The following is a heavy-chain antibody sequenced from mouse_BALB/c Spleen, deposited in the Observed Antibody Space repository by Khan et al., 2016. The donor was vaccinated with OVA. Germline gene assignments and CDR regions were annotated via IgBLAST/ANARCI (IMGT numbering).Heavy chain of an antibody. CDR1: GFSLTSYG. D-gene: IGHD1-3*01. CDR2: IWAGGST. CDR3: ARLEDI. J-gene: IGHJ2*01. V-gene: IGHV2-9*02. Sequence: QVQLKESGPGLVAPSQSLSITCTVSGFSLTSYGVHWVRQPPGKGLEWLGVIWAGGSTHYNSALMSRLSISKDNSKSPVFLKMNSLQTDDTARYYCARLEDIWGQGTTLTVSS.